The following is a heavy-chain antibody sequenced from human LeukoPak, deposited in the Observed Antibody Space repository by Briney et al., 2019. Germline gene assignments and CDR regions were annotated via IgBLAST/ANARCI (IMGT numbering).Heavy chain of an antibody. V-gene: IGHV3-23*01. J-gene: IGHJ5*02. D-gene: IGHD6-19*01. Sequence: PGGSLRLSCAASGFTFKTYAMNWVRQAPGKGLEWVSAISGNGVTTYYADSVKGRFTISRDNSKNTLYLQMNSLRAEDTAVYYCAKPSPGGSSGWFPFDPWGQGTLVTVSS. CDR2: ISGNGVTT. CDR3: AKPSPGGSSGWFPFDP. CDR1: GFTFKTYA.